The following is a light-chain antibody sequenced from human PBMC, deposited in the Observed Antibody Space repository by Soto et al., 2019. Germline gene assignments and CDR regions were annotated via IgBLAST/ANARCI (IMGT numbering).Light chain of an antibody. V-gene: IGLV2-14*02. J-gene: IGLJ2*01. CDR2: EGS. CDR1: NSDVGNYNL. Sequence: QSALTQPASVSGSPGQSITISCTGTNSDVGNYNLVSWYQQHPGKAPKLIIYEGSKRPSGVSDRFSGSKSGDTATLTVSGLQAEDEADYHCSSYAGINTLVFGGGTKLTVL. CDR3: SSYAGINTLV.